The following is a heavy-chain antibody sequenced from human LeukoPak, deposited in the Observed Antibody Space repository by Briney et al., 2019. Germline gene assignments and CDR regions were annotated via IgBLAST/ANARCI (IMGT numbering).Heavy chain of an antibody. J-gene: IGHJ4*02. V-gene: IGHV3-74*01. CDR2: INTDGSST. D-gene: IGHD1-26*01. CDR1: GFTFSSYW. CDR3: ARGGPSGSYYIITY. Sequence: QPGGSLRLSCAASGFTFSSYWMHWVRQAPGKGLVWVSRINTDGSSTSYADSVKGRFTISRDNAKNTLYLQMNSLRAEDTAVYYCARGGPSGSYYIITYWGQGTLVTVSS.